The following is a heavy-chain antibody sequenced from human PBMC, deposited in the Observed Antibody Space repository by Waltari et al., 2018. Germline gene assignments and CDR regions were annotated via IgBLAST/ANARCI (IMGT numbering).Heavy chain of an antibody. D-gene: IGHD6-13*01. V-gene: IGHV4-59*12. CDR1: GGSISGYY. CDR3: ARQGYSGSWPFDF. Sequence: QVQLQESGPGLVKPSETLSLTCAVSGGSISGYYWSWLRQPPGKGLEWIGYVGGGSWTTEYNPSLKSRVTISRDTSKNHFSLKLRSMTVADTAVYFCARQGYSGSWPFDFWGQGVLVPVSS. CDR2: VGGGSWTT. J-gene: IGHJ4*02.